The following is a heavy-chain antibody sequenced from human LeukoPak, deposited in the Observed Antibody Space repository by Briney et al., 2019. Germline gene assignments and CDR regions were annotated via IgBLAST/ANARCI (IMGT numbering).Heavy chain of an antibody. V-gene: IGHV1-46*01. Sequence: GASVNVSCKASGYTFTSYYMHWVRQAPGQGLEWMGIINPSGGSTSYAQKFQGRVTMTRDTSTSTVYMELSSLRSEDTAVYYCARDRLLSGADYGMDVWGQGTTVTVSS. CDR3: ARDRLLSGADYGMDV. D-gene: IGHD3-3*01. J-gene: IGHJ6*02. CDR1: GYTFTSYY. CDR2: INPSGGST.